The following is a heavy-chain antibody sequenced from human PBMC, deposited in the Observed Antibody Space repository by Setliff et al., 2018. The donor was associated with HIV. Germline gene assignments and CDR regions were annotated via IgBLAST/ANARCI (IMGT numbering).Heavy chain of an antibody. V-gene: IGHV3-23*01. CDR1: GFTFSSYA. J-gene: IGHJ2*01. CDR2: ITNSGSDT. CDR3: AKVFGTSPLVGYFDL. Sequence: GSLRLSCAGSGFTFSSYAMSWVRPAPGKGLEWVSVITNSGSDTYHADSVKGRFTISRDESKNTVYLQMNSLRAEDTATYYCAKVFGTSPLVGYFDLWGRGTRVTVSS. D-gene: IGHD3-10*01.